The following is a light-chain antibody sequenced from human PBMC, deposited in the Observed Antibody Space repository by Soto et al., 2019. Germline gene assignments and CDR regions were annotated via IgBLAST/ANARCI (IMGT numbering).Light chain of an antibody. CDR3: QQYGSSPNT. CDR2: GAS. Sequence: EIVLTQSPGTLSLSPGERATLSCRASQSVSSSYLAWYQQKPGQAPRLLIYGASSRATGIPDRFSGSGSGTDFTLTISRLEPEDFAVYYWQQYGSSPNTLGQGTKLEIK. V-gene: IGKV3-20*01. CDR1: QSVSSSY. J-gene: IGKJ2*01.